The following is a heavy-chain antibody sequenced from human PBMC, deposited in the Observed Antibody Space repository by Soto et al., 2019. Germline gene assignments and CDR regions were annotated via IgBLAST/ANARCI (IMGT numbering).Heavy chain of an antibody. Sequence: GASVKVSCKASGYTFTSYAMHWVRQAPGQRLEWMGWINAGNGNTKYSQKFQGRVTITRDTSASTAYMELSSLRSEDTAVYYCARGRDPRVVVAATRADAFDIWGQGTMVTVSS. CDR2: INAGNGNT. CDR3: ARGRDPRVVVAATRADAFDI. J-gene: IGHJ3*02. D-gene: IGHD2-15*01. V-gene: IGHV1-3*01. CDR1: GYTFTSYA.